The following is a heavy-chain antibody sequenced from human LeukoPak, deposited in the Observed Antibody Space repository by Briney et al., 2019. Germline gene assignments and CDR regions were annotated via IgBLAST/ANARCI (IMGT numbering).Heavy chain of an antibody. CDR3: AKGNRDCSSASCYYYYYYMDV. D-gene: IGHD2-2*01. V-gene: IGHV3-21*04. Sequence: KPGGSLRLSCAASGFAFSTLTMNWVRQAPGKGLELVSSISSTSSYIYYADSVKGRFTISRDNAKNSLYLQMNSLRAEDTAVYYCAKGNRDCSSASCYYYYYYMDVWGKGTTVTVSS. J-gene: IGHJ6*03. CDR1: GFAFSTLT. CDR2: ISSTSSYI.